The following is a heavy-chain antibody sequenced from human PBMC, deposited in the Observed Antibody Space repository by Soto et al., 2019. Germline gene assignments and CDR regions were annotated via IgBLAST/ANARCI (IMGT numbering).Heavy chain of an antibody. CDR1: GFSLSTSGMC. J-gene: IGHJ3*02. CDR3: ALISLLAPEDAFDI. Sequence: SGPTLVNPTQTLTLTCTFSGFSLSTSGMCVSWIRQPPGKALEWLALIDWDDDKYYSTSLKTRLTISKDTSKNQVVLTMTNMDPVDTATYYCALISLLAPEDAFDIWGQGTMVTVSS. V-gene: IGHV2-70*01. CDR2: IDWDDDK.